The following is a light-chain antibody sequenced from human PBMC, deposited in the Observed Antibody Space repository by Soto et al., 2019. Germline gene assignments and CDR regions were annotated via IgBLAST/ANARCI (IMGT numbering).Light chain of an antibody. CDR1: QRISSN. CDR3: QQYKIWPPYT. Sequence: DIVMTQSPATLSVSPGERATRYCKGSQRISSNLAWYQQKPGQPPRLLIYGASTRATGIPARFSGSGSGTEFTLTISGLQSEDFALYDGQQYKIWPPYTFGLGTKVDI. CDR2: GAS. J-gene: IGKJ2*01. V-gene: IGKV3-15*01.